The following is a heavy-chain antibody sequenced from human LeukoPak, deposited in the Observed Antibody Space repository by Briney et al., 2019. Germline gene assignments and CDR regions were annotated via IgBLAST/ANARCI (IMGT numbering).Heavy chain of an antibody. D-gene: IGHD3-22*01. J-gene: IGHJ4*02. CDR1: GGSISSYY. Sequence: SETLSLTCTVSGGSISSYYWSWIRQPPGKGLEWIGSIYHSGSTYYNPSLKSRVTISVDTSKNQFSLKLSSVTAADTAVYYCARGIGVGSGYYFGFDYWGQGTLVTVSS. CDR2: IYHSGST. V-gene: IGHV4-38-2*02. CDR3: ARGIGVGSGYYFGFDY.